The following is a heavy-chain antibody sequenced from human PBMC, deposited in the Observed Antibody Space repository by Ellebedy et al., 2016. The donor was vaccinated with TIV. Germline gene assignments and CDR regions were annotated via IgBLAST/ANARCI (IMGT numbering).Heavy chain of an antibody. D-gene: IGHD6-19*01. CDR3: AKDVRYTTGWGGALDI. J-gene: IGHJ3*02. CDR2: IGSSAYST. CDR1: GFNFGGHA. Sequence: PGGSLRLSCAASGFNFGGHAMKWVRQPPGKGLEWVSSIGSSAYSTHYADSVKGRFTISRDKSRNTLYLQMNSLRGEDTAVYFCAKDVRYTTGWGGALDIWGQGAMVTVSS. V-gene: IGHV3-23*01.